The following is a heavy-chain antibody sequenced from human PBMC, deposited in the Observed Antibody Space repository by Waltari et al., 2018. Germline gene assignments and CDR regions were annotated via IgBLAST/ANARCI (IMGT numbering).Heavy chain of an antibody. CDR1: GFSFSDAW. J-gene: IGHJ6*02. CDR2: IKSKTDGGTT. V-gene: IGHV3-15*01. CDR3: TATSGIPVGNPSYYCAMDV. Sequence: EAQLVESGGGLVKPGGSLRLSCAGSGFSFSDAWLSWVRQAPGKGLEWVGRIKSKTDGGTTDYATPVKGRISMSRDDSNNSVYLEMIRLKTEDSAIYYCTATSGIPVGNPSYYCAMDVWGQGTTVTVSS. D-gene: IGHD6-13*01.